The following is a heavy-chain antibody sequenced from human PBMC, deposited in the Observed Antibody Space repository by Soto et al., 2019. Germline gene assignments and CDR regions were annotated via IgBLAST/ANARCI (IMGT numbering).Heavy chain of an antibody. CDR1: GGSISSGSYS. J-gene: IGHJ6*03. CDR3: ARVGDFWSGYSYYYYYYMDV. Sequence: PSETLSLTCVVSGGSISSGSYSWSWIRQPPGKGLEWIGYIYYSGSTNYNPSLKSRVTISVDTSKNQFSLKLSSVTAADTAVYYCARVGDFWSGYSYYYYYYMDVWGKGTTVTVSS. D-gene: IGHD3-3*01. V-gene: IGHV4-61*01. CDR2: IYYSGST.